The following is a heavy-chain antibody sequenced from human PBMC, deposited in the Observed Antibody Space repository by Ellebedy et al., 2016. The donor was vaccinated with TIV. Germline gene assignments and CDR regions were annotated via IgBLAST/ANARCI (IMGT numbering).Heavy chain of an antibody. CDR1: GGSFSGYY. CDR2: INHSGST. CDR3: ARGFRMPVDY. D-gene: IGHD2-2*01. V-gene: IGHV4-34*01. J-gene: IGHJ4*02. Sequence: MPSETLSLTCAVYGGSFSGYYWSWIRQPPGKGLEWIGEINHSGSTNYNPSLKSRVTISVDTSKNQFSLKLSSVTAADTAVYYCARGFRMPVDYWGQGTLVTVSS.